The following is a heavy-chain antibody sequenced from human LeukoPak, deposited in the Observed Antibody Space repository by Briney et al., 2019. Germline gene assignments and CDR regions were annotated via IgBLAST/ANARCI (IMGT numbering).Heavy chain of an antibody. CDR2: IYYSGST. CDR3: ASLTYGDYGSVAFDI. Sequence: SETLSLTCTVSGGSISSGGYYWSWIRQHPGKGLEWIGYIYYSGSTYYNPSLKSRVTISVDTSKNQFSLKLSSVTAADTAVYYCASLTYGDYGSVAFDIWGQGTMVTVSS. J-gene: IGHJ3*02. V-gene: IGHV4-31*03. CDR1: GGSISSGGYY. D-gene: IGHD4-17*01.